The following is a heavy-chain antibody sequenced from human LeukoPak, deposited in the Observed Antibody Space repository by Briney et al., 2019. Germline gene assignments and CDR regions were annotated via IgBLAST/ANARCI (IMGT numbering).Heavy chain of an antibody. CDR2: INHSGST. CDR1: GGSFSGYY. V-gene: IGHV4-34*01. CDR3: ARGQRYSSSWYVGFQH. Sequence: SETLSLTCAVYGGSFSGYYWSWIRQPPGKGLEWIGEINHSGSTNYNPSLKSRVTISVDRSKNQFSLKLSSVTAADTAVYYCARGQRYSSSWYVGFQHWGQGTLVTVSS. J-gene: IGHJ1*01. D-gene: IGHD6-13*01.